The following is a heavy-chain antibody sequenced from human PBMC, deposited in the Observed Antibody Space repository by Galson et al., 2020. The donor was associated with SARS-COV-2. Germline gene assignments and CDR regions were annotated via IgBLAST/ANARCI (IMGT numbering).Heavy chain of an antibody. CDR2: ISYGRST. Sequence: ASETLSLTCTVSGASVGVYTWNWVRQSPGKGLEWVGYISYGRSTTYSPYLQSRVIISADTSKNEFYLMLDSVNAGDTAIYFCVGDSGNTQAFDSWGQGSLVTVSS. D-gene: IGHD3-10*01. CDR3: VGDSGNTQAFDS. V-gene: IGHV4-59*02. CDR1: GASVGVYT. J-gene: IGHJ4*02.